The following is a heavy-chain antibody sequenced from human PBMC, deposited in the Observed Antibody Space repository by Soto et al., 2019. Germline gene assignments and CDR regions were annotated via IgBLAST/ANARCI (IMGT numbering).Heavy chain of an antibody. D-gene: IGHD3-3*01. V-gene: IGHV3-30-3*01. CDR1: GFTFSSYA. J-gene: IGHJ6*02. Sequence: QVQLVESGGGVVQPGRSLRLSCAASGFTFSSYAMHWVRQAPGKGLEWVAVISYDGSNKYYADSVKGRFTISRDNSKNTLYLQMNSLRAEDTAVYYCARDRRYYDFGWGIYYYGMDVWGQGTTVTVSS. CDR3: ARDRRYYDFGWGIYYYGMDV. CDR2: ISYDGSNK.